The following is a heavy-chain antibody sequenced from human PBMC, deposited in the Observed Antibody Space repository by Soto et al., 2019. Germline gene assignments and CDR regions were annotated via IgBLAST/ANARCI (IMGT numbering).Heavy chain of an antibody. CDR1: GFTFSSYS. Sequence: GGSLRLSCAASGFTFSSYSMNWVRQAPGKGLEWVSSISSSSSYIYYADSVKGRFTISRDNAKNSLYLQMNSLRAEDTAVYYCARDPSPNYDFWSGYPNWFDPWGQGTLVTVSS. CDR2: ISSSSSYI. V-gene: IGHV3-21*01. CDR3: ARDPSPNYDFWSGYPNWFDP. D-gene: IGHD3-3*01. J-gene: IGHJ5*02.